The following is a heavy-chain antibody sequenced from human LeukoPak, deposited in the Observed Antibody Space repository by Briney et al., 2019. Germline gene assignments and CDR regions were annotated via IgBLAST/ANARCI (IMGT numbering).Heavy chain of an antibody. Sequence: GGSLRLSCAASGFTLSDYYMTWIRQTPGKGLEWLSSISNSGTTIYYADSVKGRFTISRDNAKNSLYLQMNSLRAEDTAVYYCARRGWSRQFDYWCQGTQVTVSS. CDR3: ARRGWSRQFDY. V-gene: IGHV3-11*01. CDR2: ISNSGTTI. D-gene: IGHD3-3*01. J-gene: IGHJ4*02. CDR1: GFTLSDYY.